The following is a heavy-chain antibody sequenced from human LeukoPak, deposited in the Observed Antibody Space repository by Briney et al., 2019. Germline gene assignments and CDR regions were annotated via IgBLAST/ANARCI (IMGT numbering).Heavy chain of an antibody. J-gene: IGHJ4*02. CDR2: IDPSDSYT. CDR3: ARESIAARSNGDY. V-gene: IGHV5-10-1*01. Sequence: GESLKISCKGSVYSFTSYWISWVRQMPGKGLEWMGRIDPSDSYTNYSPSFQGHVTISADKSISTAYLQWSSLKASDTAMYYCARESIAARSNGDYWGQGTLVTVSS. CDR1: VYSFTSYW. D-gene: IGHD6-6*01.